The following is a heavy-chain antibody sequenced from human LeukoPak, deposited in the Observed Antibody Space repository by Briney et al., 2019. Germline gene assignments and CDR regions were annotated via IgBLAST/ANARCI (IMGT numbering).Heavy chain of an antibody. CDR2: IYTSGST. Sequence: SETLSLTCTVSGGSISSGSYYWSWIRQPAGKGLEWIGRIYTSGSTNYNPSLKSRVTISVDTSKNQFSLKLNSVTAADTAVYYCAKEQSRNFDYWGQGTLVTVSS. CDR1: GGSISSGSYY. J-gene: IGHJ4*02. D-gene: IGHD4-11*01. V-gene: IGHV4-61*02. CDR3: AKEQSRNFDY.